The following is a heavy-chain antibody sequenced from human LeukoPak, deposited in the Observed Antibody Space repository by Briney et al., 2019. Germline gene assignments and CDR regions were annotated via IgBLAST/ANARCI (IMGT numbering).Heavy chain of an antibody. J-gene: IGHJ3*02. Sequence: KTSETLSLTCAVYGGSFSGYYWSWIRQPAGKGLERIGRIYTSGSTNYNPSLKSRVTMSVDTSKNQFSLKLSSVTAADTAVYYCARDAHGVVYYDSSGYYYTQDAFDIWGQGTMVTVSS. D-gene: IGHD3-22*01. CDR2: IYTSGST. CDR3: ARDAHGVVYYDSSGYYYTQDAFDI. CDR1: GGSFSGYY. V-gene: IGHV4-4*07.